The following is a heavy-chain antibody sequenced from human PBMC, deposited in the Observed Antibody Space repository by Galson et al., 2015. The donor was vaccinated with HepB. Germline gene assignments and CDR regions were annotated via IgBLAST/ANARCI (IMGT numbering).Heavy chain of an antibody. Sequence: SLRLSCAASGFTFSNAWMSWVRQAPGKGQEWVGRIKSKTDGGTTDYAAPVKGRFTISRDDSKNTLYLQMNSLKTEDTAVYYCTADITMIVVVTYYGMDVWGQGTTVTVSS. CDR3: TADITMIVVVTYYGMDV. D-gene: IGHD3-22*01. V-gene: IGHV3-15*01. CDR2: IKSKTDGGTT. J-gene: IGHJ6*02. CDR1: GFTFSNAW.